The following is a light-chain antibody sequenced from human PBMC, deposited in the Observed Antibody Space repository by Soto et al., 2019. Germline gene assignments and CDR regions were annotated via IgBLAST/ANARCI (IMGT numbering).Light chain of an antibody. CDR3: QQSYGTPFT. J-gene: IGKJ3*01. CDR2: AAS. V-gene: IGKV1-39*01. CDR1: QSISTY. Sequence: DIQMTQSPSSLSASVGDRVTITCRASQSISTYLNWYQQKPGQAPKLLIYAASRLERGVPSRFSGSGSVTDFALTVSSLQPEDFATYYCQQSYGTPFTFGPGTKVETK.